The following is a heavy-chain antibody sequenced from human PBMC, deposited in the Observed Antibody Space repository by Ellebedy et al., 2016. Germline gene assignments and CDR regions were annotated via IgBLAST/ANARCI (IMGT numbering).Heavy chain of an antibody. CDR1: GFSFSSYS. J-gene: IGHJ4*02. Sequence: GESLKISXAASGFSFSSYSMNWVRQAPGKGLEWVSSISSSSSYIYYADSVKGRFTISRDNSKNTLYLQMNSLRAEDTAVYYCASGAGPLWWWDYWGQGTLVTVSS. CDR3: ASGAGPLWWWDY. CDR2: ISSSSSYI. V-gene: IGHV3-21*01. D-gene: IGHD2-21*01.